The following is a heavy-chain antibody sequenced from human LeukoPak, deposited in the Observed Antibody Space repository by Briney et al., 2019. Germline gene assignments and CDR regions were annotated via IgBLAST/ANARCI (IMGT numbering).Heavy chain of an antibody. Sequence: SETLSLTCAVCGGSFSGYYWSWIRQPPGKGLEWIGEINHSGSTNYNPSLKSRVTISVDTSKNQFSLKLSSVTAADTAVYYCARGTTVGYFDDWGQGTLVTVSS. J-gene: IGHJ4*02. CDR2: INHSGST. V-gene: IGHV4-34*01. D-gene: IGHD4-23*01. CDR1: GGSFSGYY. CDR3: ARGTTVGYFDD.